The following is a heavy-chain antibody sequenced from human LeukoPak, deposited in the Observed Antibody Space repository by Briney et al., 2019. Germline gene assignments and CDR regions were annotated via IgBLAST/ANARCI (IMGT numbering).Heavy chain of an antibody. V-gene: IGHV1-18*01. CDR3: ARGANPLYYSADYFDP. CDR2: IRAYNGDT. D-gene: IGHD3-10*01. Sequence: ASVKVSCEAPGYTFTTSGICWGRQALGEGGGCRWWIRAYNGDTRYSQKLQGRLTMTTDTSKSTAYMELRSLRSDDTAVYYCARGANPLYYSADYFDPWGQGTLVTVSS. J-gene: IGHJ5*02. CDR1: GYTFTTSG.